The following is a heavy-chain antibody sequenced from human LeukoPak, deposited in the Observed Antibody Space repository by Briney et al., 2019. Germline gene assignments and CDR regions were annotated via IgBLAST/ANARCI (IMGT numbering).Heavy chain of an antibody. D-gene: IGHD1-26*01. CDR1: GGSISSATYY. CDR3: ARSLAREINALGY. CDR2: MYTSGST. Sequence: SQTLSLTCTVSGGSISSATYYWSWIRQPAGKGLEWIGHMYTSGSTNYNPSLKSRVSISVDTSKNQSSLKLNSVTAADTAVYYCARSLAREINALGYWGQGTLVTVSS. V-gene: IGHV4-61*09. J-gene: IGHJ4*02.